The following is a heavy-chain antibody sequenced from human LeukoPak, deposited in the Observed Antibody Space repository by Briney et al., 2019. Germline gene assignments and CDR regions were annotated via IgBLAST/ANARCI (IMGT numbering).Heavy chain of an antibody. CDR1: GGSISSYY. Sequence: PSETLSLTCTVSGGSISSYYCSWIRQPPGKGLEWIGYICYSGNTNYNPSLKSRVTISVDTSKNQFSLKLTSVTAADTAVYYCARHYYDSSGYFDYWGQGTLVTVSS. D-gene: IGHD3-22*01. CDR3: ARHYYDSSGYFDY. CDR2: ICYSGNT. V-gene: IGHV4-59*08. J-gene: IGHJ4*02.